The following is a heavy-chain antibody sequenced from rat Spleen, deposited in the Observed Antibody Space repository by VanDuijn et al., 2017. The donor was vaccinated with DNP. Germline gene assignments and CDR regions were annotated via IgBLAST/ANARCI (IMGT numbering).Heavy chain of an antibody. J-gene: IGHJ4*01. CDR3: TRDNYSSYMPYYYAMDA. CDR2: ISPSGGST. CDR1: GFTFSNYD. Sequence: EVQLVESGGGLVQPGGSMKLSCAASGFTFSNYDMAWVRQAPTKGLEWVASISPSGGSTYYRDSVKGRFTISRDNAKSTLYLQMNSLRSEDTATYYCTRDNYSSYMPYYYAMDAWGQGTSVTVSS. D-gene: IGHD1-2*01. V-gene: IGHV5-46*01.